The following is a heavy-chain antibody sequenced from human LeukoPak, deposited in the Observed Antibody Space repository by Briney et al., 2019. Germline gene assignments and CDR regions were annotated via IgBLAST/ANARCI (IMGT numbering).Heavy chain of an antibody. J-gene: IGHJ6*03. V-gene: IGHV4-59*01. D-gene: IGHD2-2*01. CDR2: IYYSGGT. CDR3: ARVAQVPAAIGGYMDV. CDR1: GGSISSYY. Sequence: SETLSLTCTVSGGSISSYYWSWIRQPPGKGLEWIGYIYYSGGTNYNPSLKSRVTISVDTSKNQFSLKLSSVTAADTAVYYCARVAQVPAAIGGYMDVWGKGTTVTISS.